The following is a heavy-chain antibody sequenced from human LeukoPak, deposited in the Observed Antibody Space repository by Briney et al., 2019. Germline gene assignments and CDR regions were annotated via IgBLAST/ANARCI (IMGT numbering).Heavy chain of an antibody. J-gene: IGHJ4*02. CDR1: GGTFSSYA. V-gene: IGHV1-69*13. CDR3: ARYNWRLYFDY. D-gene: IGHD1-20*01. CDR2: IIPIFGTA. Sequence: ASVKVSCKASGGTFSSYAISWVRQAPGQGLEWMGGIIPIFGTANYAQKFQGRVTITADESTSTAYMELSSLRSADTAVYYCARYNWRLYFDYWGQGTLVTVSS.